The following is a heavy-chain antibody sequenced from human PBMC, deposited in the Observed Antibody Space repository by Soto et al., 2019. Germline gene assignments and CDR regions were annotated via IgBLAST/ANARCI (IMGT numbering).Heavy chain of an antibody. CDR2: LNKNNGNT. D-gene: IGHD4-17*01. J-gene: IGHJ4*02. Sequence: ASVTLSWTASRYTSNSSQRYWVRQAPGQTPECMGWLNKNNGNTECSQKFQGRVTMTRDTSASTAYIELSSLTSEDTAVYYCASDTDLTLVTTLDYWGQGTPVTV. CDR1: RYTSNSSQ. CDR3: ASDTDLTLVTTLDY. V-gene: IGHV1-3*04.